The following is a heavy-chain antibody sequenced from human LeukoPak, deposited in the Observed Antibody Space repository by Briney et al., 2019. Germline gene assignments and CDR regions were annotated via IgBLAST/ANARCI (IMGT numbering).Heavy chain of an antibody. CDR1: GFTFSSYA. Sequence: GGSLGLSCAASGFTFSSYAMSWVRQAPGKGLEWVSAISGSGGSTYYADSVKGRFTISRDNSKNTLYLQMNSLRAEDTAVYYCARGVGATTVFDYWGQGTLVTVSS. D-gene: IGHD1-26*01. CDR2: ISGSGGST. CDR3: ARGVGATTVFDY. J-gene: IGHJ4*02. V-gene: IGHV3-23*01.